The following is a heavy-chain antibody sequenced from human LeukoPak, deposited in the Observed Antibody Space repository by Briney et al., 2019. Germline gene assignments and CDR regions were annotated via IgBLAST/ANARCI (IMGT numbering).Heavy chain of an antibody. CDR1: GGTFSSYA. D-gene: IGHD6-13*01. CDR3: ARDGGIATPAPDREWFDP. Sequence: ASVKLSCKASGGTFSSYAISWVRQAPGQGLEWMGGIIPIFGTANYAQKFQGRVTITADESTSTAYMELSSLRSEDTAVYYCARDGGIATPAPDREWFDPWGQGTLVTVSS. V-gene: IGHV1-69*13. CDR2: IIPIFGTA. J-gene: IGHJ5*02.